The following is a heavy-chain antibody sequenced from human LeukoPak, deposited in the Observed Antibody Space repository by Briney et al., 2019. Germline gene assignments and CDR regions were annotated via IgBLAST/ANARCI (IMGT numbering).Heavy chain of an antibody. V-gene: IGHV4-39*07. D-gene: IGHD5-18*01. J-gene: IGHJ3*02. CDR1: GASISSGSIY. CDR2: IYHSGST. CDR3: ARDFSGGYSYGTGDAFDI. Sequence: SETLSLTCSVSGASISSGSIYWGWIRQPPGKGLEWIGSIYHSGSTYYNPSLKSRVTISVDTSKNQFSLKLSSVTAADTAVYYSARDFSGGYSYGTGDAFDIWGQGTMVTVSS.